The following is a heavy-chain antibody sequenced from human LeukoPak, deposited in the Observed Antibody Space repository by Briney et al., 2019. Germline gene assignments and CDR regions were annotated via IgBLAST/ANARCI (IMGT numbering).Heavy chain of an antibody. V-gene: IGHV1-69*06. J-gene: IGHJ4*02. CDR3: ARSTRWGGYFDY. CDR2: IIPIFGTA. CDR1: GGTFSSYA. D-gene: IGHD4-23*01. Sequence: GASVTVSCTASGGTFSSYAMSWVRQAPGQGLEWMGGIIPIFGTANYAQKFQGRVTITADKSTSTAYMELSSLRSEDTAVYYCARSTRWGGYFDYWGQGTLVTVSS.